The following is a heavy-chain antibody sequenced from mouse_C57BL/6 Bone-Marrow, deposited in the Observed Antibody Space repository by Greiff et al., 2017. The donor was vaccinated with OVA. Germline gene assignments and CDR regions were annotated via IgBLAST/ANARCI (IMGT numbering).Heavy chain of an antibody. V-gene: IGHV1-9*01. J-gene: IGHJ2*01. CDR3: ARGYYFDY. CDR1: GYTFTGYW. Sequence: QVQLKESGAELMKPGASVKLSCKASGYTFTGYWIEWVKQRPGHGLEWIGEILPGSGSTNYNEKFKSKATLTVDKSSSTAYMQLSSLTSEDSAVYYSARGYYFDYWGQGTTLTVSS. CDR2: ILPGSGST.